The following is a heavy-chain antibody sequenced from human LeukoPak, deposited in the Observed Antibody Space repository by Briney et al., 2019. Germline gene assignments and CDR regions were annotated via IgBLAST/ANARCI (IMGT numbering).Heavy chain of an antibody. Sequence: SETLSLTCTVSGGSISSYYWSWIRQPPGKGLERIGYIYYSGSTNYNPSLKSRVTISVDTSKNQFSLKLSSVTAADTAVYYCARWQRGGWFDPWGQGTLVTVSS. V-gene: IGHV4-59*01. D-gene: IGHD1-1*01. J-gene: IGHJ5*02. CDR1: GGSISSYY. CDR2: IYYSGST. CDR3: ARWQRGGWFDP.